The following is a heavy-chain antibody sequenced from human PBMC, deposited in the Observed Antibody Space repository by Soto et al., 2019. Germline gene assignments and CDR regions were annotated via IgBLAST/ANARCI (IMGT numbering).Heavy chain of an antibody. CDR2: INHSGRV. J-gene: IGHJ5*01. CDR3: ATRAYDTNGYYRFDP. Sequence: QVQLQQWGAGLLKPSETLSLTCAVYGGSFSGHSWTWIRQSPGKGLEWIGDINHSGRVNYSPSLKRRVTISLDTSKNQFSLTLTAVPAADTAKSYCATRAYDTNGYYRFDPWGQGTLVTVSS. V-gene: IGHV4-34*01. D-gene: IGHD3-22*01. CDR1: GGSFSGHS.